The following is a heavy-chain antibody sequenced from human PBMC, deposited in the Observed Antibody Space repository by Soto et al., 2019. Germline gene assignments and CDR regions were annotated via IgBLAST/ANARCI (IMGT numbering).Heavy chain of an antibody. CDR1: GFTFSGSA. CDR3: ASPGGSLSGYYYYHGMDV. Sequence: QVQLVESGGGVVQPGRSLRLSCAASGFTFSGSAMHWVRQAPGKGLEWVATISYDGSDKYYADSVKGRFTISRDNSKNTLYLQMNRLRLDVTAVYYCASPGGSLSGYYYYHGMDVWGQGTTVSVSS. CDR2: ISYDGSDK. J-gene: IGHJ6*02. V-gene: IGHV3-30-3*01. D-gene: IGHD6-6*01.